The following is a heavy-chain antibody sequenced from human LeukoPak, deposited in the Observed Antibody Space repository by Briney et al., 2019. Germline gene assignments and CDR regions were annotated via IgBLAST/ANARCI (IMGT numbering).Heavy chain of an antibody. V-gene: IGHV3-30*02. CDR3: AKGGSASHNWFDP. Sequence: PGGSLRLSCAASGFTFRDYGMHWIRQAPGKGLEWGAFIRNDGSNEYYPDSVKGRFTISRDNSRTTLYLQMNSLRDEDTAVYYCAKGGSASHNWFDPWGQGTLVTVSS. D-gene: IGHD2-15*01. CDR1: GFTFRDYG. J-gene: IGHJ5*02. CDR2: IRNDGSNE.